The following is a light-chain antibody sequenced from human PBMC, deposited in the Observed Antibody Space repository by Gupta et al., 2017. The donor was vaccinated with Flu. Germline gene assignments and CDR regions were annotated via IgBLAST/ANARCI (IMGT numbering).Light chain of an antibody. CDR1: QSLLHNNGYNY. CDR3: MQTLRTPHS. J-gene: IGKJ2*03. Sequence: DIVMTQSPLSLPVTPGEPASISCRSSQSLLHNNGYNYLDWYLQKPGQSPQLLIYLGSSRASGVPDRFSGSGSGTDFTLKISRVEADDVGIYYCMQTLRTPHSFGRGTKLEIK. CDR2: LGS. V-gene: IGKV2-28*01.